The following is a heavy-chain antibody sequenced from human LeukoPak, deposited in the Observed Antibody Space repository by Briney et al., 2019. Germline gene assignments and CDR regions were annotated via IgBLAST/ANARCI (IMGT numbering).Heavy chain of an antibody. CDR3: ARGAYSSAWYLDY. CDR2: ISSSDTTT. V-gene: IGHV3-48*01. D-gene: IGHD6-19*01. J-gene: IGHJ4*02. Sequence: GGSLRLSCAASGFTFTSYTMNWVRQAPGKGLEWVSYISSSDTTTYYADSVRGRFTTSRDNARNLLYLQMNSLRAEDTAVYYCARGAYSSAWYLDYWGQGTLVTVSS. CDR1: GFTFTSYT.